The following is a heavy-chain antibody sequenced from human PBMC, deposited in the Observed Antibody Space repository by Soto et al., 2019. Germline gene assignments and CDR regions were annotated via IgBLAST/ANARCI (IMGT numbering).Heavy chain of an antibody. D-gene: IGHD1-1*01. V-gene: IGHV1-46*03. CDR1: AYSFTTYY. Sequence: QVQLVQSGAEVKKPGASMQVSCKASAYSFTTYYIHWVRQAPGQGLEWMGFINPRGGSTSYAQKFQGRVTMTRDTATSTVYMELRSLSSEDTAVYYCARNDKSGLDYWGQGTLVTVSS. J-gene: IGHJ4*02. CDR3: ARNDKSGLDY. CDR2: INPRGGST.